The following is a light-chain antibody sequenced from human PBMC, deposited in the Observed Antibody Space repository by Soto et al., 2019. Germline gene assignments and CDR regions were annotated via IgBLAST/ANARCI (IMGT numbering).Light chain of an antibody. Sequence: IVLTQSPATLSLTPGERATLSCRASQSVSSYLAWYQQKPGQAPRLLIYDASNRATGIPARFSGSGSGTDFTLTISSLEPEDFAVYYCQQRSSWPATFGQGTRLEIK. J-gene: IGKJ5*01. CDR3: QQRSSWPAT. CDR2: DAS. V-gene: IGKV3-11*01. CDR1: QSVSSY.